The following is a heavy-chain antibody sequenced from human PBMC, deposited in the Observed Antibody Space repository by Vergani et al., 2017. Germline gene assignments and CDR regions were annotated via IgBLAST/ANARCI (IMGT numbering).Heavy chain of an antibody. CDR3: ASYGARGKSGAFDI. J-gene: IGHJ3*02. V-gene: IGHV4-59*11. Sequence: QVQLQESGPGLVKPSETLSLTCTVSGGSISSHYWSWTRQPPGKGLEWIGYIYYSGSTNYNPSLKSRVTISVDTSKNQFSLKLSSVTAADTAVYYCASYGARGKSGAFDIWGQGTMVTVSS. CDR2: IYYSGST. CDR1: GGSISSHY. D-gene: IGHD3-10*01.